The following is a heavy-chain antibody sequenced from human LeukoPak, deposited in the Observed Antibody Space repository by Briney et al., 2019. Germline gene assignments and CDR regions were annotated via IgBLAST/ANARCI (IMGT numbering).Heavy chain of an antibody. CDR2: ISAYNGNT. CDR1: GYTFTSYG. CDR3: AREASSGWPYYYYYYMDV. D-gene: IGHD6-19*01. J-gene: IGHJ6*03. V-gene: IGHV1-18*01. Sequence: ASVKVSCKASGYTFTSYGISWVRQAPGQGLEWMGWISAYNGNTNYAQKLQGRVTMTTDTSTSTAYMELRSLRSDDTAVYYCAREASSGWPYYYYYYMDVWGKGTTVTVSS.